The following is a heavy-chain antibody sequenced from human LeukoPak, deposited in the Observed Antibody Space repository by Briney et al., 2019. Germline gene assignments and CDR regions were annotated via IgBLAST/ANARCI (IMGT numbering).Heavy chain of an antibody. V-gene: IGHV1-18*01. CDR2: ISAYNGNT. CDR3: VRVGATDIVVVPAASSPGGDY. CDR1: GYTFTSYG. D-gene: IGHD2-2*01. J-gene: IGHJ4*02. Sequence: ASVKVSCKASGYTFTSYGISWVRQAPGQGLEWMGWISAYNGNTNYAQKLQGRVTMTTDTSTSTAYMELRSLRSDDTAVYYCVRVGATDIVVVPAASSPGGDYWGQGTLVTVSS.